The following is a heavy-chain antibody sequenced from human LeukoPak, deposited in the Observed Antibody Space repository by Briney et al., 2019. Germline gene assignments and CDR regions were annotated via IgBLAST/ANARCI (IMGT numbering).Heavy chain of an antibody. CDR3: ARGDCSSTSCYLDY. J-gene: IGHJ4*02. D-gene: IGHD2-2*01. CDR2: INHSGST. CDR1: GESFSGYY. V-gene: IGHV4-34*01. Sequence: SETLSLTCAVYGESFSGYYWSWIRQPPGKGLEWIGEINHSGSTNYNPSLKSRVTISVDTSKNQFSLKLSSVTAADTAVYYCARGDCSSTSCYLDYWGKGTLVTVSS.